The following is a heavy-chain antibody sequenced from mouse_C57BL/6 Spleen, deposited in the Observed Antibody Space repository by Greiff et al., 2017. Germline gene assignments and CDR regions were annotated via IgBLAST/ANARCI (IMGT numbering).Heavy chain of an antibody. Sequence: QVQLQQPGAELVRPGSSVKLSCKASGYTFTSYWMHWVKQRPIQGLEWIGNIDPSDSETHYNQKFKDKATLTVDKSPSPAYMRLSSLTSEDSAVYYCARLITTVVEGDFDYWGQGTTLTVSS. J-gene: IGHJ2*01. CDR3: ARLITTVVEGDFDY. D-gene: IGHD1-1*01. V-gene: IGHV1-52*01. CDR2: IDPSDSET. CDR1: GYTFTSYW.